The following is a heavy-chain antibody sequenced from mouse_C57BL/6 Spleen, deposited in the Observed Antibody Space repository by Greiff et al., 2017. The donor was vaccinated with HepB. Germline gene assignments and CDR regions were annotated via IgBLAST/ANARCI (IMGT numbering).Heavy chain of an antibody. J-gene: IGHJ4*01. CDR3: ARPTTVADYYAMDY. CDR1: GYTFTSYW. Sequence: QVQLQQPGAELVRPGSSVKLSCKASGYTFTSYWMHWVKQRPIQGLEWIGNIDPSDSETHYNQKFKDKATLTVDKSSSTAYMQLSSLTSEDSAVYYCARPTTVADYYAMDYWGQGTSVTVSS. V-gene: IGHV1-52*01. CDR2: IDPSDSET. D-gene: IGHD1-1*01.